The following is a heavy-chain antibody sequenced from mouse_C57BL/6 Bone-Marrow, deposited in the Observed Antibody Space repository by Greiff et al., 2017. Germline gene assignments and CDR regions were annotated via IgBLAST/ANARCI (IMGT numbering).Heavy chain of an antibody. CDR1: GYTFTNYW. V-gene: IGHV1-63*01. D-gene: IGHD3-1*01. CDR3: ARRANWYFDV. J-gene: IGHJ1*03. Sequence: VQLQQSGAELVRPGTSVKMSCKASGYTFTNYWIGWAKQRPGHGLEWIGDIYPGGGYTNYNEKFKGKATLTADKSSRTAYMQFSSLTSEDSAIYYCARRANWYFDVWGTGTTVTVSS. CDR2: IYPGGGYT.